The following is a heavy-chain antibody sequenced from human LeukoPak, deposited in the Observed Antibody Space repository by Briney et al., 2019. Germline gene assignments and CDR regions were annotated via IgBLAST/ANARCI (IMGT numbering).Heavy chain of an antibody. CDR2: ISWNSGSK. J-gene: IGHJ4*02. CDR3: AKDYYSGSYYLLDY. V-gene: IGHV3-9*01. Sequence: GGSLRLSCEASGFTFDDYAMHWVRQAPGKGLEWVSGISWNSGSKGYADSVKGRFTISRDNAKNSLYLQMNSLRAEDTALYYCAKDYYSGSYYLLDYWGQGTLVTVSS. D-gene: IGHD1-26*01. CDR1: GFTFDDYA.